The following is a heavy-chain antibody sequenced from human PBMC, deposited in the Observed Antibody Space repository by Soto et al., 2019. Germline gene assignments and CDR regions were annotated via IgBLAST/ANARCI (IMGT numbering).Heavy chain of an antibody. CDR1: GFTFSSYA. CDR2: ISGSGGST. D-gene: IGHD6-19*01. Sequence: PGGSLRLCCAASGFTFSSYAMSWVRQAPGKGLEWVSAISGSGGSTYYADSVKGRFTISRDNSKNTLYPQMNSLRAEDTAVYYCAKDQQWPSYGMDVWGQGTTVTVSS. CDR3: AKDQQWPSYGMDV. V-gene: IGHV3-23*01. J-gene: IGHJ6*02.